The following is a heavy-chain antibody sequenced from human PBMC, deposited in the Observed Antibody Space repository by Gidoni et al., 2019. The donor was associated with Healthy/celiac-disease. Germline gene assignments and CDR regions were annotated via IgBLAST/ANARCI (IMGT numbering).Heavy chain of an antibody. Sequence: EVQLVESGGGLVQPGRSLRLSCAASGFTFDDYAMHWVRQAPGKGLEWVSGISWNSGSIGYADSVKGRFTISRDNAKNSLYLQMNSLRAEDTALYYCAKDSSSWGSYYFDYWGQGTLVTVSS. CDR3: AKDSSSWGSYYFDY. CDR2: ISWNSGSI. D-gene: IGHD6-13*01. V-gene: IGHV3-9*01. CDR1: GFTFDDYA. J-gene: IGHJ4*02.